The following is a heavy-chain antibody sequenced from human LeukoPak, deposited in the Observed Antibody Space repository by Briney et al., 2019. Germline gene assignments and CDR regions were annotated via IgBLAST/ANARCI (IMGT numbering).Heavy chain of an antibody. CDR1: GFTFSSYA. V-gene: IGHV3-23*01. D-gene: IGHD1-1*01. Sequence: GGSLRLSCAASGFTFSSYAMSWVRQAPGKGLEWVSTISGSGGSAYSADSVKGRFTISRDNSKNTLYLQMNTLRAEDTALYYCAKDLDAYYYYGMDVWGQGTTVTVSS. CDR3: AKDLDAYYYYGMDV. J-gene: IGHJ6*02. CDR2: ISGSGGSA.